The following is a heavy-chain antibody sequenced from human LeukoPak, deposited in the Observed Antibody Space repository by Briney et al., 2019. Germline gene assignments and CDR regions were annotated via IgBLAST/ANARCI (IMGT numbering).Heavy chain of an antibody. CDR3: ARQSFYDWLSDY. Sequence: PSETLSLTCTVSGGSISSYYWSWIRQPAGKGLEWIGRIYTSGSTNYNPPPKSRVTISVDTSKNQFSLKLSSVTAADTAVYYCARQSFYDWLSDYWGQGTLVTVSS. V-gene: IGHV4-4*07. CDR1: GGSISSYY. D-gene: IGHD3-9*01. J-gene: IGHJ4*02. CDR2: IYTSGST.